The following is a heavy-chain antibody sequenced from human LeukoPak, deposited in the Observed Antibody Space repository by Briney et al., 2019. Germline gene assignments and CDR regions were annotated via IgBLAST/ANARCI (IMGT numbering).Heavy chain of an antibody. V-gene: IGHV4-34*01. CDR2: INHSGST. D-gene: IGHD1-26*01. CDR3: ARPRYSGSYSGVYNWFDP. J-gene: IGHJ5*02. Sequence: TSETLSLTCAVYGGSFSGYYWSWIRQPPGKGLEWIGEINHSGSTNYNPSLKSRVTISVDTSKNQFSLKLSSVTAADTAVYYCARPRYSGSYSGVYNWFDPWGQGTLVTVSS. CDR1: GGSFSGYY.